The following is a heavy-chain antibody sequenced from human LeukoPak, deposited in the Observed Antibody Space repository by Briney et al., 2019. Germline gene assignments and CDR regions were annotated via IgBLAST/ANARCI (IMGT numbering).Heavy chain of an antibody. D-gene: IGHD1-26*01. CDR2: ISSSSSYI. CDR3: AKLPRSGSYLNWYFDL. J-gene: IGHJ2*01. Sequence: GGSLRLSCAASGFTFSSYSMNWVRQAPGKGLEWVSSISSSSSYIYYADSVKGRFTISRDNSKNTLYLQMNSLRAEDTAVYYCAKLPRSGSYLNWYFDLWGRGTLVTVSS. CDR1: GFTFSSYS. V-gene: IGHV3-21*04.